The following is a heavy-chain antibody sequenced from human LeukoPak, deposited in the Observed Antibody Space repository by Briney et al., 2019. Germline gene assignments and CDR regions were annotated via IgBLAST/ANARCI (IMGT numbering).Heavy chain of an antibody. CDR2: INPSGGST. J-gene: IGHJ3*02. CDR1: GYTFTIYY. CDR3: AKDQGIAVAGTDDAFDI. Sequence: ASVKVSCKASGYTFTIYYMHWVRQAPGQGLEWMGIINPSGGSTSYAQKFQGRVTMTRDTSTSTVYMELNSLRAEDTAVYFCAKDQGIAVAGTDDAFDIWGQGTRVTVSS. V-gene: IGHV1-46*01. D-gene: IGHD6-19*01.